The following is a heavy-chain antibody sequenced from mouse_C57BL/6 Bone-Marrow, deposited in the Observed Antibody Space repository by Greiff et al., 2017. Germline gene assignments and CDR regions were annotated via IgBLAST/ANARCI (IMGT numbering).Heavy chain of an antibody. J-gene: IGHJ2*01. D-gene: IGHD4-1*01. CDR3: AQTVGRECY. CDR2: INPNNGGT. CDR1: GYTFTDYY. Sequence: EVQLQQSGPELVKPGASVKISCKASGYTFTDYYMNWVKQSHGKSLEWIGDINPNNGGTSYNQKFKGKATLTVDKSSSTAYMELRSLTAEDSAVYYCAQTVGRECYWGQGTTLTVSS. V-gene: IGHV1-26*01.